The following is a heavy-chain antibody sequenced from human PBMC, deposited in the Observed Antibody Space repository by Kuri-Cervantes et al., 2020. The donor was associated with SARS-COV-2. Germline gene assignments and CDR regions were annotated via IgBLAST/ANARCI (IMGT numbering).Heavy chain of an antibody. CDR1: GASLTGSH. D-gene: IGHD4-17*01. J-gene: IGHJ1*01. CDR3: ARRGPTTVTTFTSLAEVGFQH. V-gene: IGHV4-34*01. Sequence: SQTLSLTCAVYGASLTGSHWSWIRQSPGKGLEWIGEINHSGGTHYNPSLKSRVALSIDTSKNQFSLKLRSLTAADTAVYYCARRGPTTVTTFTSLAEVGFQHWGQGTLVTVSS. CDR2: INHSGGT.